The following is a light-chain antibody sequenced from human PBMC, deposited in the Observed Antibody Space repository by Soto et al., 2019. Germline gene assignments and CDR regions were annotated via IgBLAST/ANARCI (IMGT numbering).Light chain of an antibody. CDR1: RSVGIL. V-gene: IGKV3-11*01. J-gene: IGKJ4*01. CDR3: QQRSSLPLT. CDR2: SAS. Sequence: PGERATLSCRASRSVGILLAWYQQKPGQAPRLFISSASNRATDIPARFSGSGSGTDFTLTISSLEPEDFAVYYCQQRSSLPLTFGGGTKVEIK.